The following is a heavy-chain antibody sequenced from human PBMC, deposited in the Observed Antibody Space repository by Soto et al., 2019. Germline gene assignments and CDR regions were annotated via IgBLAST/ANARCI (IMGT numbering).Heavy chain of an antibody. D-gene: IGHD2-8*01. CDR2: ISVYNGNT. J-gene: IGHJ6*02. Sequence: QVQLVQSGAEVKKPGASVKVSCKASGYTFTSYGVSWVRQAPGQGLEWMGWISVYNGNTNYAQKLQGRVTMTTGTSTSTGYMELRSLRSDDTAVYYCAREYCNNGVCYKMDHYHYGMDVWGQGTTVTVSS. V-gene: IGHV1-18*01. CDR1: GYTFTSYG. CDR3: AREYCNNGVCYKMDHYHYGMDV.